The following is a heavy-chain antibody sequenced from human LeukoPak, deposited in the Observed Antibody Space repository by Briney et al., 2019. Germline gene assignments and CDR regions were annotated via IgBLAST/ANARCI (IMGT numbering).Heavy chain of an antibody. D-gene: IGHD3-10*01. J-gene: IGHJ4*02. Sequence: ASETLSLTCTVSGGSISSYYWSWIRQPPGKGLEWIGYIYYSGSTNYNPSLKSRVTISVDTSKNQFSLKLSSVTAADTAVYYCAREYEYYYGSGRASYMDYWGQGTLVTVSS. CDR3: AREYEYYYGSGRASYMDY. CDR2: IYYSGST. V-gene: IGHV4-59*01. CDR1: GGSISSYY.